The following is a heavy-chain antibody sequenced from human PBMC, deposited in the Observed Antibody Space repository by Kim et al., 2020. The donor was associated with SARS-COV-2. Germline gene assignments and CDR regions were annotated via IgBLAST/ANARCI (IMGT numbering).Heavy chain of an antibody. Sequence: KGRSTISRANSKNTLYLQMNSLRAEDTAVYYCAKDSGPVVKSGSSGWFDPWGQGTLVTVSS. D-gene: IGHD1-26*01. V-gene: IGHV3-23*01. CDR3: AKDSGPVVKSGSSGWFDP. J-gene: IGHJ5*02.